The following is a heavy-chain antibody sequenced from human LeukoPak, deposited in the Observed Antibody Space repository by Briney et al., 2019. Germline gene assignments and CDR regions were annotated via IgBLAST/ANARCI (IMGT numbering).Heavy chain of an antibody. CDR3: AKTGDSNYYYYYYLDV. D-gene: IGHD4-11*01. CDR2: ISGGGGGT. V-gene: IGHV3-23*01. CDR1: GFTFSSYA. Sequence: GGSLRLSCAASGFTFSSYAMSWVRQAPGKGLEWVSDISGGGGGTYYADSVKGRFTISRDNSKSTLYLQMNSLRAEDTALYYCAKTGDSNYYYYYYLDVWGKGTTVTVSS. J-gene: IGHJ6*03.